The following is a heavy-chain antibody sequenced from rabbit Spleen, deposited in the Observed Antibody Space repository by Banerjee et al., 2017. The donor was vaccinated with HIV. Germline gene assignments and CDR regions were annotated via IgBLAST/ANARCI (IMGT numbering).Heavy chain of an antibody. V-gene: IGHV1S45*01. CDR3: ARDAGTSFSTYGMDL. CDR1: GIDFSNYYY. Sequence: QQQLEESGGGLVKPGGTLTLTCKASGIDFSNYYYMCWVRQAPGKGLEWVACAVAGSSDRTYSATWAKGRFTISKTSSTTVTLQMTSLTAADTATYFCARDAGTSFSTYGMDLWGQGTLVTVS. CDR2: AVAGSSDRT. D-gene: IGHD8-1*01. J-gene: IGHJ6*01.